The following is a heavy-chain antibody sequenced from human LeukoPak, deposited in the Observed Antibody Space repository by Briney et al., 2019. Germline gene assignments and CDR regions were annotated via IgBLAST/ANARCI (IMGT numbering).Heavy chain of an antibody. CDR1: GGSISSSSYY. J-gene: IGHJ4*02. Sequence: SETLSLTCTVSGGSISSSSYYWGWIRQPPGKGLEWIGSIYYSGSTYYNPSLKSRVTISVDTSRNQFSLKLSSVTAADTAVYYCARALDSGWPKPFDYWGQGTLVTVSS. CDR2: IYYSGST. D-gene: IGHD6-19*01. V-gene: IGHV4-39*01. CDR3: ARALDSGWPKPFDY.